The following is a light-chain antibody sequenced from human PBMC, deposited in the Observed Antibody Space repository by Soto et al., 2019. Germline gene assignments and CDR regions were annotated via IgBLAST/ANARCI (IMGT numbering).Light chain of an antibody. CDR1: QSVSSY. Sequence: VLTPCQVTLSLSPGERSPSSCEGTHRFCSASQSVSSYLAWYQQKPGQAPRLLIYDASSRATGIPARFSGSGSGTDFTLTISSLEPEDFAVYYCQQRSNSPLTFGGGTKVDI. CDR3: QQRSNSPLT. CDR2: DAS. J-gene: IGKJ4*01. V-gene: IGKV3-11*01.